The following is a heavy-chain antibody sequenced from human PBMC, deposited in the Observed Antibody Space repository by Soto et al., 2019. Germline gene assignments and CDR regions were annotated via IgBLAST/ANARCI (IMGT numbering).Heavy chain of an antibody. V-gene: IGHV1-18*01. CDR2: ISAYNGNT. CDR3: ARGKAYYDPGFDH. Sequence: XSVKVSCEASVYSFTGYGISWVRQAPGQGLEWMGWISAYNGNTNYAQKLQGRVTMTTDTSTSTAYMELRSLRSDDTAVYYCARGKAYYDPGFDHSGQGPLVTVSS. CDR1: VYSFTGYG. J-gene: IGHJ5*02. D-gene: IGHD3-22*01.